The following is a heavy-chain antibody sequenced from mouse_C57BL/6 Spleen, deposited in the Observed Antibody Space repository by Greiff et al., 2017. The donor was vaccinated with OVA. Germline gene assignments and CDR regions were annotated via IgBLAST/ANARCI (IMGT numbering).Heavy chain of an antibody. CDR1: GYSITSGYD. D-gene: IGHD3-3*01. J-gene: IGHJ3*01. V-gene: IGHV3-1*01. Sequence: EVQGVESGPGMVKPSQSLSLTCTVTGYSITSGYDWHWIRHFPGNKLEWMGYISYSGSTNYNPSLKSRISITHDTSKNHFFLKLNSVTTEDTATYYCARDLGGAWFAYWGQGTLVTVSA. CDR3: ARDLGGAWFAY. CDR2: ISYSGST.